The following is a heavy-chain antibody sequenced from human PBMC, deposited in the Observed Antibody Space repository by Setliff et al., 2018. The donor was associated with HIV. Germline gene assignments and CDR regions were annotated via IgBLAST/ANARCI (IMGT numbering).Heavy chain of an antibody. CDR3: ARGRSLVRGSGSPEYYYMDV. D-gene: IGHD3-10*01. CDR1: GYTLTSYE. Sequence: ASVKVSCKASGYTLTSYEINWVRQATGQGLEWMGWMNPNSGDTGYAQKFQGRVTMTRSTSISTAFMELSSLRSEDTAVYYCARGRSLVRGSGSPEYYYMDVWGKGTTVTVSS. J-gene: IGHJ6*03. CDR2: MNPNSGDT. V-gene: IGHV1-8*02.